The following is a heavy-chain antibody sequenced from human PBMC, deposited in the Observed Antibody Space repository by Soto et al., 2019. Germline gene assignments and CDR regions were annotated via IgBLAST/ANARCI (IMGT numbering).Heavy chain of an antibody. Sequence: SETLSLTCTVPGGSVNIGTYYWSWIRQPPGKGLEWIGEINHSGSTNYNPSLKSRVTISVDTSKNQFSLKLSSVTAADTAVYYCARLRRITMIVVVITGADYWGQGTLVTVSS. J-gene: IGHJ4*02. CDR3: ARLRRITMIVVVITGADY. CDR2: INHSGST. V-gene: IGHV4-39*01. D-gene: IGHD3-22*01. CDR1: GGSVNIGTYY.